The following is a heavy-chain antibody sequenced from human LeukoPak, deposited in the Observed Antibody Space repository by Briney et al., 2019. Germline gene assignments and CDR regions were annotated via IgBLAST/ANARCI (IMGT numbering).Heavy chain of an antibody. CDR3: ARDHDSGSGGGY. CDR1: GFTFSTYW. D-gene: IGHD1-26*01. CDR2: ISIDGSTK. J-gene: IGHJ4*02. V-gene: IGHV3-30-3*01. Sequence: GGSLRLSCAASGFTFSTYWMSWVRQAPGQGLEWVAVISIDGSTKYYADSVRDRFTISRDNSKNTLYLQMNSLRAEDTAVYFCARDHDSGSGGGYWGQGTLVTVSS.